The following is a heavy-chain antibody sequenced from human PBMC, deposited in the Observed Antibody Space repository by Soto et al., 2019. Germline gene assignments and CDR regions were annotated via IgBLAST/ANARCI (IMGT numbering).Heavy chain of an antibody. CDR3: AKGSASGRPYYFDS. V-gene: IGHV3-23*01. CDR1: GFTFTKFA. J-gene: IGHJ4*02. Sequence: GGSLRLYCAASGFTFTKFAMTWVRQAPGKGLEWVSSITGGGDDTWYADSVNGRFTISRDNSKNTLYLQMNSLRAEDTAVYYCAKGSASGRPYYFDSWGQGTLVTVSS. CDR2: ITGGGDDT.